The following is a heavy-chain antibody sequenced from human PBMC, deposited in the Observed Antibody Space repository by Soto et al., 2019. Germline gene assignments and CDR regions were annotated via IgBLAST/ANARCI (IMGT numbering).Heavy chain of an antibody. CDR1: GYTFTSYD. CDR2: MNPNSGNT. CDR3: ARGVAAAGVGWFDP. V-gene: IGHV1-8*01. Sequence: ASLKLSCKSSGYTFTSYDINWVRQATGQGLEWMGWMNPNSGNTGYAQKFQGRVTMTRNTSISTAYMELSSLRSEDTAVYYCARGVAAAGVGWFDPWGQGTLVTVSS. D-gene: IGHD6-13*01. J-gene: IGHJ5*02.